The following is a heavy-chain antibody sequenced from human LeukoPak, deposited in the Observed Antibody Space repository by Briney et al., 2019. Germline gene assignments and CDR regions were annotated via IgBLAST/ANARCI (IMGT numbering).Heavy chain of an antibody. CDR3: ARVASSWSQLDY. Sequence: SETLSLTCTVSGGSISSYYWTWIRQPPGKGLEWIGYIYYRGGTNYNPSLKSRVSISVDTSKNQFSLKLSSVTAADTGVYYCARVASSWSQLDYWGQGTLVTVSS. J-gene: IGHJ4*02. CDR2: IYYRGGT. V-gene: IGHV4-59*01. D-gene: IGHD6-13*01. CDR1: GGSISSYY.